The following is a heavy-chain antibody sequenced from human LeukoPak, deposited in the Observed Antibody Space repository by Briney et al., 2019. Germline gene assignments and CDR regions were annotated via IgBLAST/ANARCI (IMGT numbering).Heavy chain of an antibody. D-gene: IGHD3-22*01. CDR2: LNPNSGGT. CDR3: ARDGVGYYDSSGYYNFQH. CDR1: GYTFPVYY. V-gene: IGHV1-2*02. Sequence: GASVKVSYKASGYTFPVYYIHWAPHAPGQGLEWMGWLNPNSGGTNYAQKSQRRVTMTRDTSISTAYMELSRLRSDDTAVYYCARDGVGYYDSSGYYNFQHWGQGTLVTVSS. J-gene: IGHJ1*01.